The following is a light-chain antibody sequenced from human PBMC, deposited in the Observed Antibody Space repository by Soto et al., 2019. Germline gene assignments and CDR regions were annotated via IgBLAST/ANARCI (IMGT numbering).Light chain of an antibody. Sequence: EIVLTQSPATLSLCPGERATLSCRTSQSVSSYFAWYQQKPGRAPRLLIYDASNRATGIPARFIGSGSGTDFTLTISSLEPEDFAVYYCQQRSNWPITFGQGTRLEIK. CDR3: QQRSNWPIT. CDR2: DAS. V-gene: IGKV3-11*01. J-gene: IGKJ5*01. CDR1: QSVSSY.